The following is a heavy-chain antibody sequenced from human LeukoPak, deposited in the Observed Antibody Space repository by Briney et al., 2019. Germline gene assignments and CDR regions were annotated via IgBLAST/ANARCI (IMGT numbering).Heavy chain of an antibody. J-gene: IGHJ6*02. Sequence: SETLSLTCAVYVGSFSGYHWSWIRQPPWKGLEWIGEINHSGSTNYNPSLKSRVTISVDTSKNQFSLKLSSVTAADTAVYYCARAPIVVVPAAKVGGYYYGMDVWGQGTTVTVSS. CDR2: INHSGST. V-gene: IGHV4-34*01. D-gene: IGHD2-2*01. CDR3: ARAPIVVVPAAKVGGYYYGMDV. CDR1: VGSFSGYH.